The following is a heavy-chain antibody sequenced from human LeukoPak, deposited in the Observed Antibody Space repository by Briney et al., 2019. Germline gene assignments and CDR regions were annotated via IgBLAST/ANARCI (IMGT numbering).Heavy chain of an antibody. V-gene: IGHV4-34*01. CDR1: GGSFSGYY. CDR3: ARGGRSLVAAQFDL. Sequence: RASETLSLTCAVYGGSFSGYYWGWIRQPPGKGLEWIGEINHSGSTNYNPSLKSRVTISVDTSKNQFSLKLSSVTAADTAVYYCARGGRSLVAAQFDLWGRGTLVTVSS. CDR2: INHSGST. D-gene: IGHD2-15*01. J-gene: IGHJ2*01.